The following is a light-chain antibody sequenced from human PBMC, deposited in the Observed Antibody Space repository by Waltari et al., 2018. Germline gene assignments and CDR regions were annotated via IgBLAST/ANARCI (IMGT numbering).Light chain of an antibody. CDR2: GNS. J-gene: IGLJ1*01. CDR3: QSYDISLSGYV. Sequence: QSVLTQPPSVSGAPGQRVPLSSTGNSSTIGAGYDVHWHQHLPGTAPKLLIHGNSNLPSVVPDRFSGSKSGTSASLAITGLQADEEADYYCQSYDISLSGYVFGTGTKVTVL. CDR1: SSTIGAGYD. V-gene: IGLV1-40*01.